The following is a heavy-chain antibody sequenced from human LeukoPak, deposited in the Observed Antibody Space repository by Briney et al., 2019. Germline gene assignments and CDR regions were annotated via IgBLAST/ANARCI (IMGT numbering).Heavy chain of an antibody. D-gene: IGHD4-23*01. Sequence: GGSLRLSRAASGFTFSSYSMNWVRQAPGKGLEWVSSISSSSSYIYYADSVKGRFTISRGNAKNSLYLQMNSLRAEDTAVYYCARGDGGNGDDAFDIWGQGTMVTVSS. CDR3: ARGDGGNGDDAFDI. J-gene: IGHJ3*02. CDR1: GFTFSSYS. CDR2: ISSSSSYI. V-gene: IGHV3-21*01.